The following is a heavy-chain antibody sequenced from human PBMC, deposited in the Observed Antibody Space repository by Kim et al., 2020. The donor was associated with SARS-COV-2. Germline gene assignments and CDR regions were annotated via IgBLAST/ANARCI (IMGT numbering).Heavy chain of an antibody. V-gene: IGHV5-51*01. CDR1: GYSFTSYW. J-gene: IGHJ3*02. CDR3: ARLLDGYSSGSSGGEKGWDAFDI. Sequence: GESLKISCKGSGYSFTSYWIGWVRQMPGKGLEWMGIIYSGDSDTRYSPSFQGQVTISADKAISTAYLQWSSLKASDTAMYYCARLLDGYSSGSSGGEKGWDAFDIWGQRAIVTVSS. D-gene: IGHD6-19*01. CDR2: IYSGDSDT.